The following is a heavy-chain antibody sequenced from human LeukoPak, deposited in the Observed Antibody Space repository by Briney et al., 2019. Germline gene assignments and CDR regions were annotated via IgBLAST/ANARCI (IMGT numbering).Heavy chain of an antibody. CDR1: GGTFSSYA. CDR3: ARDLNDFWSGDSPDDAFDI. Sequence: SVKVSCKASGGTFSSYAISWVRQAPGQGPEWMGGIIPIFGTANYAQKFQGRVTITTDESTSTAYMELSSLRSEDTAVYYCARDLNDFWSGDSPDDAFDIWGQGTMVTVSS. D-gene: IGHD3-3*01. J-gene: IGHJ3*02. CDR2: IIPIFGTA. V-gene: IGHV1-69*05.